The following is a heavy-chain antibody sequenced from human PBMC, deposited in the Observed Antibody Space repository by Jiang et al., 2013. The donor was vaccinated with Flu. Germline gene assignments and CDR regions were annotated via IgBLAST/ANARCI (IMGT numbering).Heavy chain of an antibody. CDR3: ANHKDPMIVVGYFEY. CDR2: IIGSGDGT. V-gene: IGHV3-23*01. D-gene: IGHD3-22*01. J-gene: IGHJ4*02. Sequence: QLLESGGGLVQPGGSLRLSCAASGFTFSTYAMGWVRQGPGKGLEWVSSIIGSGDGTYYADSVKGRFTISRDNSKNTLSLQMNSLRADDTAVYYCANHKDPMIVVGYFEYWGQGTLVTVSS. CDR1: GFTFSTYA.